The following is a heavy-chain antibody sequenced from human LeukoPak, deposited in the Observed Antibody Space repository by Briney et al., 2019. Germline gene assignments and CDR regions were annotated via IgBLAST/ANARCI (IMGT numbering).Heavy chain of an antibody. J-gene: IGHJ4*02. D-gene: IGHD5-18*01. V-gene: IGHV4-39*07. CDR3: ARRGYNYGFFLDY. CDR1: SVSISTSNYY. CDR2: IFYSGST. Sequence: KTSETLSLTCTVSSVSISTSNYYWGWVRQPPGKALEWIGNIFYSGSTYYSPSLQGQVTITADRSISTAYLQWGSLKASDTAMYYCARRGYNYGFFLDYWGQGTLVTVSS.